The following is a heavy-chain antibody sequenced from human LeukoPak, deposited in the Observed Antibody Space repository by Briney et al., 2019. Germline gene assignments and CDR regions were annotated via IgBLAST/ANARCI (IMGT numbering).Heavy chain of an antibody. CDR1: GFTFDDDA. Sequence: PGPPPRLSCAAAGFTFDDDAMSLVRQAPGQGLASVSGINWNGGRTGYADSVKGRFTISRGNAKNSLYLQMNSLRAEDTALYYCARMVRGVTLDYWGQGTLVTVSS. CDR2: INWNGGRT. J-gene: IGHJ4*02. CDR3: ARMVRGVTLDY. D-gene: IGHD3-10*01. V-gene: IGHV3-20*04.